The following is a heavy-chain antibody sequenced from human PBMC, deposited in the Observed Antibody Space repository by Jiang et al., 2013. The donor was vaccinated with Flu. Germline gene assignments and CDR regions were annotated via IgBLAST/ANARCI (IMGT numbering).Heavy chain of an antibody. V-gene: IGHV1-2*02. CDR3: ASYRVIFGVVADGDAFDI. D-gene: IGHD3-3*01. J-gene: IGHJ3*02. Sequence: GAEVKKPGASVKVSCKASGYTFTGYYMHWVRQAPGQGLEWMGWVNPNSGGTNYAQKFQGRVTMTRDTSISTAYMELSRLRSDDTAVYYCASYRVIFGVVADGDAFDIWGQGTMVTVSS. CDR2: VNPNSGGT. CDR1: GYTFTGYY.